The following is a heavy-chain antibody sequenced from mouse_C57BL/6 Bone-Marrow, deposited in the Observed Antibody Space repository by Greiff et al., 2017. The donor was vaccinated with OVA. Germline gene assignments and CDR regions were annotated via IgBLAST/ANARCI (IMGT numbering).Heavy chain of an antibody. V-gene: IGHV1-82*01. CDR1: GYAFSSSW. CDR2: IYPGDGDT. Sequence: QVQLQQSGPELVKPGASVKISCKASGYAFSSSWMNWVKQRPGKGLEWIGRIYPGDGDTNYNGKFKGKATLTADKSSSTAYMQLSSLTSEDSAVYFCARGRLITTVVATPFDYGGQGTTLTVSS. J-gene: IGHJ2*01. D-gene: IGHD1-1*01. CDR3: ARGRLITTVVATPFDY.